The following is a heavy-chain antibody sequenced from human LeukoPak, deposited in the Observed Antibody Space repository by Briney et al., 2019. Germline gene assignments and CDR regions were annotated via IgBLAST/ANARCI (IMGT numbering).Heavy chain of an antibody. Sequence: SETLSLTCTVSGGSIGSSSYYWGWIRQPPGKGLEWIGSIYYSGSTYYNPSLKSRVTISVDTSKNQFSLKLSSVTAADTAVYYCAGTGYSYSIDYWGQGTLVTVSP. CDR3: AGTGYSYSIDY. D-gene: IGHD5-18*01. V-gene: IGHV4-39*01. CDR1: GGSIGSSSYY. CDR2: IYYSGST. J-gene: IGHJ4*02.